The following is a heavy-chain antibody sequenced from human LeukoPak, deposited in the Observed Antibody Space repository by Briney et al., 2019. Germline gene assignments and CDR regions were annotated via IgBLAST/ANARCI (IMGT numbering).Heavy chain of an antibody. CDR3: ARHQRPLLYYFDY. Sequence: SETLSLTXAVSGYSISSGYYWGWIRQPPGKGLEWMGSIYHSGSPYYNPSLNSRVTISVDTSKNQFSLKLSSVTAADTAVYYCARHQRPLLYYFDYWGQGTLVTVSS. D-gene: IGHD2-8*02. J-gene: IGHJ4*02. CDR1: GYSISSGYY. V-gene: IGHV4-38-2*01. CDR2: IYHSGSP.